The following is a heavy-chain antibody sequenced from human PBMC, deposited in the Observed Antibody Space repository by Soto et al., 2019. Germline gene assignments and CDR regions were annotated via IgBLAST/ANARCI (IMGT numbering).Heavy chain of an antibody. CDR3: ARVRQGCSANNCCFDP. CDR1: GGSISSYY. D-gene: IGHD1-1*01. CDR2: IYYSGST. Sequence: ETLSLTCTVSGGSISSYYWSWIRQPPGKGLEWIGYIYYSGSTNYNPSLKSRVTISVDTSKNQFSLKLNSVTAADTAIYYCARVRQGCSANNCCFDPWGQGTQVTVSS. V-gene: IGHV4-59*12. J-gene: IGHJ5*01.